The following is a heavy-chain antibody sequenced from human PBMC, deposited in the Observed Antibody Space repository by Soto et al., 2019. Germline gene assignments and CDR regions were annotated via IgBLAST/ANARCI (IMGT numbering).Heavy chain of an antibody. CDR2: INVGHGNT. CDR1: GYTFTNYG. CDR3: ARSGYSSGWYHWYFDF. J-gene: IGHJ2*01. V-gene: IGHV1-3*01. Sequence: QVQLVQSGAEVKKPGAPVKVSCKASGYTFTNYGVHWVRQAPGQRLEWMGWINVGHGNTKYSQKFQGRVTITRDTAASTAFMDLTSLRSEDTAVYYCARSGYSSGWYHWYFDFWGRGTLVTVSS. D-gene: IGHD6-19*01.